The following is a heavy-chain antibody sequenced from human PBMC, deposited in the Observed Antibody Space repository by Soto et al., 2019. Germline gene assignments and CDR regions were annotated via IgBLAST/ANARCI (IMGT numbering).Heavy chain of an antibody. Sequence: QPGGSLRLSCVASGFTFSRYGMRWVRQAPGEGLEWMAVIVNDGNDRDYADSVKGRFAISRDNSKNTLYLQMDNLGVEDTAMYYCARDDDYEANGLDYWGQGALFTVSS. J-gene: IGHJ4*02. D-gene: IGHD4-17*01. CDR3: ARDDDYEANGLDY. CDR1: GFTFSRYG. CDR2: IVNDGNDR. V-gene: IGHV3-33*01.